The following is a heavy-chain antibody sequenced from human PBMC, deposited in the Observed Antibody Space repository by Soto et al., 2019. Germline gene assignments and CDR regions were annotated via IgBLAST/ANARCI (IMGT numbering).Heavy chain of an antibody. D-gene: IGHD3-22*01. Sequence: SVKVSYKASGGTFSSYSISWVLQAPGQGLEWMGGITPIFGTANYAQKFQGRVTITADESTSTAYMELSSLRSEDTAVYYCARVYDSSGYYFAYWGQGTLVTVSS. CDR3: ARVYDSSGYYFAY. CDR2: ITPIFGTA. V-gene: IGHV1-69*13. CDR1: GGTFSSYS. J-gene: IGHJ4*02.